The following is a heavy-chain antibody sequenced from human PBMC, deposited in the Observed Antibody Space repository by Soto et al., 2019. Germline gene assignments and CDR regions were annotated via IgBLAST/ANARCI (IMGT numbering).Heavy chain of an antibody. J-gene: IGHJ4*02. Sequence: QVQLVESGGGVVQPGKSLRLACAASGFRFSGTGMHWVRPAPGKGLEWLAVISYDGRNKFYADSVKGRFTISRDNSLNPLLLQRDSLRPEDTAVYYCARGVGAGIAYYLDYWGQGTLGTVSS. D-gene: IGHD1-26*01. CDR2: ISYDGRNK. V-gene: IGHV3-30*03. CDR3: ARGVGAGIAYYLDY. CDR1: GFRFSGTG.